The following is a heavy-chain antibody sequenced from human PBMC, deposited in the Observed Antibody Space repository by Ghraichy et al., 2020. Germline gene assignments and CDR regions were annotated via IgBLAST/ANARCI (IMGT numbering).Heavy chain of an antibody. CDR1: GDSFTTSY. CDR3: ARDELVGGGGRNWFHP. D-gene: IGHD3-16*01. V-gene: IGHV4-4*07. J-gene: IGHJ5*02. Sequence: SETLSLTCTVSGDSFTTSYWTWIRQPAGKGLEWIGRISASGSTYQNPSLRSRISMSVDTSKNTFSLRLTSVTAADTAVDYCARDELVGGGGRNWFHPWGQGRLVTVSS. CDR2: ISASGST.